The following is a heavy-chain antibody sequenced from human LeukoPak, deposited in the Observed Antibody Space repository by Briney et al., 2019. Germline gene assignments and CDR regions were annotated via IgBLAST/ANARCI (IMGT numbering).Heavy chain of an antibody. CDR1: GGTFSSYV. D-gene: IGHD3-16*02. J-gene: IGHJ4*02. Sequence: SVKVSCKASGGTFSSYVISWVRQAPGQGLEWMGGIIPIFGTANYAQKFQGRVTITADESTSTAYMELSSLRSEDTAVYYCARSSTLGGVIVTPPDYWGQGTLVTVSS. CDR2: IIPIFGTA. CDR3: ARSSTLGGVIVTPPDY. V-gene: IGHV1-69*13.